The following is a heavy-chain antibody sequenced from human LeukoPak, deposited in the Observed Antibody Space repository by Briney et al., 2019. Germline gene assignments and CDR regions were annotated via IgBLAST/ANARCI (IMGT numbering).Heavy chain of an antibody. Sequence: GGSLRLSCAASGFTFSPYFMNWVRQAPGKGLEWVSYISGSSSTIYYADSVEGRFTISRDNAKNSLYLQMNSLRDEDTAVYYCARDGTYGDYNYYYGLDVWGQGTPVTVSS. D-gene: IGHD4-17*01. CDR3: ARDGTYGDYNYYYGLDV. V-gene: IGHV3-48*02. J-gene: IGHJ6*02. CDR2: ISGSSSTI. CDR1: GFTFSPYF.